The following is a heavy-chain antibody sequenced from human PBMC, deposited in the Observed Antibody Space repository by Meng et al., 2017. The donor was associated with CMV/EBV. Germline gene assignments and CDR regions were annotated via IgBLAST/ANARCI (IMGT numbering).Heavy chain of an antibody. J-gene: IGHJ4*02. CDR2: MNPNSGNT. D-gene: IGHD3-10*02. Sequence: ASVKVSCKASGYTFTSYDINWVRQATGQGLEWMGWMNPNSGNTGYAQKFQGRVTITGNTSISTAYMKLSSLRSEDTAVYYCARVLFGSLGYWGQGTLVTVSS. CDR3: ARVLFGSLGY. CDR1: GYTFTSYD. V-gene: IGHV1-8*03.